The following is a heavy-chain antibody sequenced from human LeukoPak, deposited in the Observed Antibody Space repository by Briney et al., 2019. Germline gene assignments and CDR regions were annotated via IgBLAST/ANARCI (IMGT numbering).Heavy chain of an antibody. Sequence: GGSLRLSCAASGFTFDDYAMHWVRQAPGKGLEWVSGISWNSGSIGYADSVKGRFTISRDNAKNSLYLQMNSLRAEDTALYYCAKAPGIAVGRYFDYWGQGALVTVSS. V-gene: IGHV3-9*01. CDR3: AKAPGIAVGRYFDY. CDR2: ISWNSGSI. CDR1: GFTFDDYA. D-gene: IGHD6-19*01. J-gene: IGHJ4*02.